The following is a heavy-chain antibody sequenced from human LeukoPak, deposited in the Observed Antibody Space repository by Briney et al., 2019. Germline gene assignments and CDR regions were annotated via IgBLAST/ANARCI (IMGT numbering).Heavy chain of an antibody. Sequence: GGSLRLSCAPSGFTFSDYGMHGVPQAPGKGLEWGAFIRFDGSTKDYSDAVNGRFTISRDNSKNTLNLQMSSLRAEETGIYYCAKDVHTGTHYPTASSDWGQGTLVTVSS. CDR1: GFTFSDYG. V-gene: IGHV3-30*02. D-gene: IGHD1-26*01. CDR3: AKDVHTGTHYPTASSD. J-gene: IGHJ4*02. CDR2: IRFDGSTK.